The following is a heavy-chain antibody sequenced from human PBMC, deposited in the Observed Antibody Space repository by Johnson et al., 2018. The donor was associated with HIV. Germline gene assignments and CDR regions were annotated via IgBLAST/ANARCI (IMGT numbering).Heavy chain of an antibody. CDR3: AKERHLVRAFDI. J-gene: IGHJ3*02. CDR2: ISGSGGST. D-gene: IGHD6-6*01. V-gene: IGHV3-23*04. Sequence: VQLVESGGGLVRPGGSLRLSCAASGFTFDDYGMSWVRQAPGKGLEWVSGISGSGGSTYYADSVKGRFTISRDNSKDMLYLQMNSLRAEDTAVYYGAKERHLVRAFDIWGQGTMVTVSS. CDR1: GFTFDDYG.